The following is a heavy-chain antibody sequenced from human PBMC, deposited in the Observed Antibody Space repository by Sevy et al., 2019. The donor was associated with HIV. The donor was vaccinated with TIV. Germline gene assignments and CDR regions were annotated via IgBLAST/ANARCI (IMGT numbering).Heavy chain of an antibody. Sequence: GGSLRLSCAASGFSFSGYVMNWVRQAPGKGLEWVSSISGRDSSTYYADSVMGRFIISRDNSENTLYLQMNGLRAEDTAVYYCAKVTLWELLAAHDAFDVWGQGTMVTVSS. J-gene: IGHJ3*01. CDR3: AKVTLWELLAAHDAFDV. D-gene: IGHD1-26*01. CDR1: GFSFSGYV. CDR2: ISGRDSST. V-gene: IGHV3-23*01.